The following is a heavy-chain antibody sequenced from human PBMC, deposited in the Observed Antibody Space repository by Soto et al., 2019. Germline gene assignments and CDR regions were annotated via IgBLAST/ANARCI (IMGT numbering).Heavy chain of an antibody. D-gene: IGHD2-2*01. V-gene: IGHV3-9*01. J-gene: IGHJ3*02. CDR1: GFRFGDYA. CDR2: IRWNSINR. Sequence: GGSLRLSCAGSGFRFGDYAMHWVRQPPGEGLEWVSGIRWNSINRGYADSVKGRFTISRDNAKNSLYLQMNNLRPGDTGLYYCARELISSSMGAFDIWGQGTLVTVSS. CDR3: ARELISSSMGAFDI.